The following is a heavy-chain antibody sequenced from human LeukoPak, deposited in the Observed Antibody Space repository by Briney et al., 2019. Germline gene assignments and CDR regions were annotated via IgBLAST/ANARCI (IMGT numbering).Heavy chain of an antibody. Sequence: ASVKVSCKSSGYTFTSYYMHWVRQAPGQGLEWMGIINPSGGSTSYAQKFQGRVTITAGKSTSTAYMELSSLRSEDTAVYYCARGCGGLAYCGGDCYSGGCAFDIWGQGTMVTVSS. D-gene: IGHD2-21*02. V-gene: IGHV1-46*01. CDR1: GYTFTSYY. CDR2: INPSGGST. CDR3: ARGCGGLAYCGGDCYSGGCAFDI. J-gene: IGHJ3*02.